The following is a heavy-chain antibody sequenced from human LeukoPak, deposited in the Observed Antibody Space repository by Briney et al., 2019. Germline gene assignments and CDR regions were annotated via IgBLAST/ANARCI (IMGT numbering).Heavy chain of an antibody. CDR2: IYPGDSDI. CDR3: ARAGYSNRWDGVDY. CDR1: GYTFTNYW. V-gene: IGHV5-51*01. J-gene: IGHJ4*02. D-gene: IGHD2/OR15-2a*01. Sequence: LGESLKISCKGSGYTFTNYWIGWVRQMPGKGLEFMGIIYPGDSDIRYSPSFQGQVTISVDKSINTAYLQWSSLKASDSAMYYCARAGYSNRWDGVDYWGQGTLVTVSS.